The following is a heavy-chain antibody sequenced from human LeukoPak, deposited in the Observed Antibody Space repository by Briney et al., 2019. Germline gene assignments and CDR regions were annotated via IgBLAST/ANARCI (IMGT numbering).Heavy chain of an antibody. CDR3: ARANIVATLEFDY. CDR1: GFTFSTYA. J-gene: IGHJ4*02. V-gene: IGHV3-30-3*01. Sequence: GRSLRLSCAASGFTFSTYAMHWVRQAPGKGLEGVAVISYDGSNKYYADSVKGRFTISRDNSKNTLYPQMNSLRAEDTAVYYCARANIVATLEFDYWGQGPLLPVSS. CDR2: ISYDGSNK. D-gene: IGHD5-12*01.